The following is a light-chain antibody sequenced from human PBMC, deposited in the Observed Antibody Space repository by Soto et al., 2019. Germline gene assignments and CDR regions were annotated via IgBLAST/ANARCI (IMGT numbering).Light chain of an antibody. V-gene: IGKV3D-15*01. CDR2: GAS. CDR3: QQYTGPPTT. J-gene: IGKJ5*01. CDR1: QSVVSN. Sequence: EIVMTQSPATLSVSPGEIATLSCRASQSVVSNLAWYQHKPGQAPRLLIYGASTRAAGIPDRFSGSGSGTDFTLTITRLEPEDSAVYFCQQYTGPPTTFGQGTRLEIK.